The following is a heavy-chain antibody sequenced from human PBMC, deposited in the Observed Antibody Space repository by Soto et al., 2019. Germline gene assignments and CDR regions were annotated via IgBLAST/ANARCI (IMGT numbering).Heavy chain of an antibody. Sequence: ASVKVSCQASGYTFTSYGISWVRQAPGQGLEWMGWISAYNGNTNYAQKLQGRVTMTTDTSTSTAYMELRSLRSDDTAVYYCARANLGYCSGGSCYIPRPCDYWGQGTLVTVSS. CDR3: ARANLGYCSGGSCYIPRPCDY. V-gene: IGHV1-18*01. J-gene: IGHJ4*02. CDR2: ISAYNGNT. D-gene: IGHD2-15*01. CDR1: GYTFTSYG.